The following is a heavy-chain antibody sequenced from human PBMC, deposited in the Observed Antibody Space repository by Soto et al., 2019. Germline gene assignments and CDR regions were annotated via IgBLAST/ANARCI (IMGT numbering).Heavy chain of an antibody. CDR3: ALTPGWFAGMAV. V-gene: IGHV1-8*01. D-gene: IGHD6-19*01. CDR2: IHLESRKT. Sequence: ASVKVSCKASGDTFSDYDINGVRQAPGQGLEWMGWIHLESRKTSFAQKFQGRLTMTGDTSIDTAYMDLTSLTSEDTAVYYCALTPGWFAGMAVCGQWTTVTVCS. J-gene: IGHJ6*02. CDR1: GDTFSDYD.